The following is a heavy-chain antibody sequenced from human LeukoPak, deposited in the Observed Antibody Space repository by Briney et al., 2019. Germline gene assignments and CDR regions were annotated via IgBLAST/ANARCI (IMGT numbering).Heavy chain of an antibody. D-gene: IGHD5-18*01. J-gene: IGHJ4*02. CDR1: RFSFSSYA. CDR2: ISGSGGST. V-gene: IGHV3-23*01. CDR3: AKLYSYGYYFDY. Sequence: PGGSLRLSCAASRFSFSSYAMSWVRQAPGKGLEWVSAISGSGGSTYYADSVKGRFTISRDNSKNTLYLQMNSLRAEDTAVYYCAKLYSYGYYFDYRGQGTLVTVSS.